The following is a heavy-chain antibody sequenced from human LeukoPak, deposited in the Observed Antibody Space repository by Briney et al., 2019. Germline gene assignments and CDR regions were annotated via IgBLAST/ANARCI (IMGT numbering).Heavy chain of an antibody. CDR2: IYYSGST. J-gene: IGHJ4*02. D-gene: IGHD5-18*01. Sequence: PSETLSLTCTVSGGSISSSSYYWGWIRQPPGKGLEWIGSIYYSGSTYYNPSLRSRVTISVDTSKNQFSLKLSSVTAADTAVYYCARGRWGYSYGYAYWGQGTLVTVSS. CDR3: ARGRWGYSYGYAY. V-gene: IGHV4-39*01. CDR1: GGSISSSSYY.